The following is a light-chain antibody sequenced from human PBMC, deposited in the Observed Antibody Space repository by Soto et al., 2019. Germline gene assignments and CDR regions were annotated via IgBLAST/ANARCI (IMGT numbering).Light chain of an antibody. CDR2: EGS. CDR3: CSYAGSSTPVV. V-gene: IGLV2-23*01. CDR1: SSDVGSYNL. Sequence: QSALTQPASVSGSPGQSITISCTGTSSDVGSYNLVSWYQQHPGKAPKLMIYEGSKRHSGVSNRFSGSKSGNTASLTISGLQAEYEADYYCCSYAGSSTPVVFGGGTKLTVL. J-gene: IGLJ2*01.